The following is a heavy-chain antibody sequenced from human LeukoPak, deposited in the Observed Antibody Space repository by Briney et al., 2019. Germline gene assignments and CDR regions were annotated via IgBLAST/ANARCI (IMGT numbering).Heavy chain of an antibody. D-gene: IGHD5-18*01. CDR2: INPNSGGT. V-gene: IGHV1-2*02. CDR3: ARDDGYFDP. Sequence: ASVKVSCKASGYTFTGYYTHWIRQAPGQGLEWMGWINPNSGGTNYAQKFQGRVTMTRDTSISTAYMELSRLTSDDTAVYYCARDDGYFDPWGQGTLVTVSS. J-gene: IGHJ5*02. CDR1: GYTFTGYY.